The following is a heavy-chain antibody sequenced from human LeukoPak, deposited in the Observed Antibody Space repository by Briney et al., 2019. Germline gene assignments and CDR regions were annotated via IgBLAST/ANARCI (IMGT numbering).Heavy chain of an antibody. D-gene: IGHD2-2*01. CDR3: ARDDLTSSTCKNWFDP. V-gene: IGHV1-18*01. J-gene: IGHJ5*02. CDR1: GYTFTSYG. Sequence: ASVKVSCKASGYTFTSYGISWVRQAPGQGLEWMGWISAYNGNTNYAQKLQGRVTMTTDTSTSTAYMELRSLRSDDTAVYYCARDDLTSSTCKNWFDPWGQGTLVTVSS. CDR2: ISAYNGNT.